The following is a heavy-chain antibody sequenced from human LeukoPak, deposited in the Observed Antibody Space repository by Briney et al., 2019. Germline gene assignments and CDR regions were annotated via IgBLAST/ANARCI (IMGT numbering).Heavy chain of an antibody. CDR1: GFTFSSYA. J-gene: IGHJ4*02. CDR3: AKDPGVLLWFGELSI. Sequence: GGSLRLSCAASGFTFSSYAMSWVRQAPGKGLEWVSGISGSGGSTYYADSVKGRFTISRDNSKNTLYLQMNSLRAEDTAVYYCAKDPGVLLWFGELSIWGQGTLVTVSS. CDR2: ISGSGGST. V-gene: IGHV3-23*01. D-gene: IGHD3-10*01.